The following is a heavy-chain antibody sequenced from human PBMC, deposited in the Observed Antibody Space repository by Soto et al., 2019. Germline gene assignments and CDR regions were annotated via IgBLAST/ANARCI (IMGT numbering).Heavy chain of an antibody. CDR3: ARGSSSSGWYYY. J-gene: IGHJ4*02. CDR1: GGSISSYY. V-gene: IGHV4-59*01. Sequence: SETLSLTCNVSGGSISSYYWRWIRQPPGKGLEWIGYIYYSGSTNYNPSLKSRVTISVDTSKNQFSLKLSSVTAADTAVYYCARGSSSSGWYYYWGQGTLVTVSS. CDR2: IYYSGST. D-gene: IGHD6-19*01.